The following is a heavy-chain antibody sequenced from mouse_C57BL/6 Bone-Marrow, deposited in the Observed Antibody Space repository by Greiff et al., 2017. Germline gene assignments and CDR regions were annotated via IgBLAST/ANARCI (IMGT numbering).Heavy chain of an antibody. V-gene: IGHV1-50*01. CDR2: IDPSDSYT. J-gene: IGHJ4*01. CDR1: GYTFTSYW. Sequence: QVQLQQSGAELVKPGASVKLSCKASGYTFTSYWMQWVKQRPGQGLEWIGEIDPSDSYTNYNRKFKGKATLTVDTSSSTAYMQLSSLTSEDSAVYYCARDGDWDYAMDYWGQGTSVTVSS. CDR3: ARDGDWDYAMDY. D-gene: IGHD4-1*01.